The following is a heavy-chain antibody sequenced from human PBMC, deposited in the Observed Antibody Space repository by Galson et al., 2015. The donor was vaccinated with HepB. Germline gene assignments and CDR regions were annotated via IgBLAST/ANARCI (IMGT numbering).Heavy chain of an antibody. D-gene: IGHD3-10*01. CDR3: ARRLLWFGELTWFDP. Sequence: QSGAEVKKPGESLKISCKSSGYSFTNHWIGWVRQMPGKGLEWMGIIYPVDSDTRDSPSFQGQVTISADKSISTAYLRWSSLKASDTAMYYCARRLLWFGELTWFDPRFQGTLVTVSP. CDR1: GYSFTNHW. V-gene: IGHV5-51*03. CDR2: IYPVDSDT. J-gene: IGHJ5*02.